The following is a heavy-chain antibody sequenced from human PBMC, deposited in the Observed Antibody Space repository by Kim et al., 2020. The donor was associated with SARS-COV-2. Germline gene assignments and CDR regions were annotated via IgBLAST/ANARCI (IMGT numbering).Heavy chain of an antibody. CDR3: ATTRRWIPVPDAFDI. D-gene: IGHD5-18*01. CDR1: GGTFSSSA. J-gene: IGHJ3*02. Sequence: SVKVSCKASGGTFSSSAISWVRQAPGQGLEWMGGIIPIFGTANYAQKFQGRVTITADESTSTAYMELSSLRSEDTAVYYCATTRRWIPVPDAFDIWGQGTMVTVSS. CDR2: IIPIFGTA. V-gene: IGHV1-69*13.